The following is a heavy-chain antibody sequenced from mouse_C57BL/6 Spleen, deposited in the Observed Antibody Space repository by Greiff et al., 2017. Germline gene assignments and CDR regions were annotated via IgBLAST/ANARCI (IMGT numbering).Heavy chain of an antibody. Sequence: ESGPGLVKPSQSLSLTCSVTGYSITSGYYWTWIRQFPGNKLEWMGYISYDGSNNYNPSLNNRISMTRDTSKNQFFLKLNSVTTDDTTTFYWAILITTVGYFDVWGKGTTVTVSS. J-gene: IGHJ1*03. D-gene: IGHD1-1*01. CDR2: ISYDGSN. CDR1: GYSITSGYY. CDR3: AILITTVGYFDV. V-gene: IGHV3-6*01.